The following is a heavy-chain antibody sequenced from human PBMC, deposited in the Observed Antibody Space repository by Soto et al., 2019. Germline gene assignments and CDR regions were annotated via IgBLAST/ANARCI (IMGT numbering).Heavy chain of an antibody. V-gene: IGHV1-18*01. J-gene: IGHJ5*02. CDR1: GYTFTSYG. Sequence: ASVKVSCKASGYTFTSYGVSWVRQAPGQGLEWMGWISAYNGNTNYAQKLQGRVTMTTDTSTSTAYMELRSLRSDDTAVYYCARDRALYSSSYNCFDPWGQGTLVTVSS. CDR3: ARDRALYSSSYNCFDP. CDR2: ISAYNGNT. D-gene: IGHD6-6*01.